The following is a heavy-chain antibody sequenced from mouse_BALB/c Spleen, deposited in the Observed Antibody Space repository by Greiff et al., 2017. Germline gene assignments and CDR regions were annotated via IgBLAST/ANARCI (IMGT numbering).Heavy chain of an antibody. CDR3: ARPYDGYAMDY. V-gene: IGHV1-7*01. J-gene: IGHJ4*01. D-gene: IGHD2-3*01. CDR2: INPSTGYT. Sequence: QVQLKESGAELAKPGASVKMSCKASGYTFTSYWMHWVKQRPGQGLEWIGYINPSTGYTEYNQKFKDKATLTADKSSSTAYMQLSSLTSEDSAVYYCARPYDGYAMDYWGQGTSVTVSS. CDR1: GYTFTSYW.